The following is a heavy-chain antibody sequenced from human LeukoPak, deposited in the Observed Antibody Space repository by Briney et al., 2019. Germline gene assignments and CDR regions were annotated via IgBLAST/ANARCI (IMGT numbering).Heavy chain of an antibody. D-gene: IGHD5-18*01. V-gene: IGHV3-21*01. CDR1: GFTFSSHS. Sequence: GGSLRLSCAASGFTFSSHSMNWVRQAPGKGLEWVSSISSSSSYIYYADSVKGRFTISRDNAKNSLYLQMNSLRAEDTAVYYCARGYSPIQDAFDIWGQGTMVTVSS. CDR3: ARGYSPIQDAFDI. CDR2: ISSSSSYI. J-gene: IGHJ3*02.